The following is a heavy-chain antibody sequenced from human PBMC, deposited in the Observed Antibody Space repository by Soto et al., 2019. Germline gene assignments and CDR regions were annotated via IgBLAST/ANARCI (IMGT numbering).Heavy chain of an antibody. CDR2: ISAYNGNT. D-gene: IGHD1-26*01. J-gene: IGHJ6*02. CDR3: ARGGKSGSYTGYYYYYGMDV. V-gene: IGHV1-18*01. Sequence: ASVKVSCKASGYTFTSYGISWVRQAPGQGLEWMGWISAYNGNTNYAQKLQGRVTMTTDTSTSTAYMELRSLRSDDTAVYYCARGGKSGSYTGYYYYYGMDVWGQGTTVTVSS. CDR1: GYTFTSYG.